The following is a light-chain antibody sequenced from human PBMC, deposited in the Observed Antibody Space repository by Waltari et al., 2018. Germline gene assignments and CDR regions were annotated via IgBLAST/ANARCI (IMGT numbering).Light chain of an antibody. J-gene: IGLJ2*01. CDR3: SSYAGSNTFL. V-gene: IGLV2-8*01. CDR1: SSDIGYYNA. CDR2: EVS. Sequence: QAAPTQPPSVSGSPGQSVTISCTGTSSDIGYYNAVSWYQQHPGKAPKLMIYEVSKRASGVSDRFSGLQAEDEADYYCSSYAGSNTFLFGGGTRLTVL.